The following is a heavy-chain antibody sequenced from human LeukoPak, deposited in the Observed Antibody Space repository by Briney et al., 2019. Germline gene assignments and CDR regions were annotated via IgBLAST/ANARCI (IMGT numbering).Heavy chain of an antibody. CDR3: AKEATDSSGYYFDY. J-gene: IGHJ4*02. D-gene: IGHD3-22*01. Sequence: GGSLRLSCAASGFTFSDHHMDWVRQAPGEGLEWVARIRNKANRYTTEYAASVKGRFTISRDDSENSLYLQMDSLKTEDTAVYYCAKEATDSSGYYFDYWGQGTLVTVSS. V-gene: IGHV3-72*01. CDR1: GFTFSDHH. CDR2: IRNKANRYTT.